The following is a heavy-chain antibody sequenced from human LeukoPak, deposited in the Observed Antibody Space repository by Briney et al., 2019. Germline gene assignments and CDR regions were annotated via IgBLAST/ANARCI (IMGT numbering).Heavy chain of an antibody. V-gene: IGHV4-59*01. CDR1: GGSISSYY. CDR2: IYYSGST. CDR3: ARDRHLYYGSGIDAFDI. Sequence: PSETLSLTCTVSGGSISSYYWSWIRQPPGKGLEWIGYIYYSGSTNYNPSLKSRVTISVDTSKNQFSLKLSSVTAADTAVYYCARDRHLYYGSGIDAFDIWGQGTMVTVSS. D-gene: IGHD3-10*01. J-gene: IGHJ3*02.